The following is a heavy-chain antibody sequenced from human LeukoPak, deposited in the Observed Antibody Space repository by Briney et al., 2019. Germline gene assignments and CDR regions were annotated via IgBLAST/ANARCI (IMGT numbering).Heavy chain of an antibody. CDR2: IYYSGST. D-gene: IGHD3-3*01. Sequence: SETLSLTCTVSGGSISSYYWSWIRQPPGKGLEWIGYIYYSGSTNYNPSLKSRVTISVDTSENQFSLKLSSVTAADTAVYYCARSSSGVTIFGVVIPHFDYWGQGTLVTVSS. CDR1: GGSISSYY. J-gene: IGHJ4*02. CDR3: ARSSSGVTIFGVVIPHFDY. V-gene: IGHV4-59*01.